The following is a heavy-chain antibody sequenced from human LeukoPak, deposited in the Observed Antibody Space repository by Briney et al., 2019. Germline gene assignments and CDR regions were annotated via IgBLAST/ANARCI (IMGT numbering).Heavy chain of an antibody. CDR1: GFTFSSYA. D-gene: IGHD1-26*01. V-gene: IGHV3-64*01. CDR3: ARGPVGGGSYLVY. Sequence: LTGGSLRLSCAASGFTFSSYAMHWVRQAPGKGLEYVSAISSNGGSTYYANSVKGRFTLSRDNSKNTLYLQMGSLRAEDMAVYSCARGPVGGGSYLVYWGQGTLVTVSS. J-gene: IGHJ4*02. CDR2: ISSNGGST.